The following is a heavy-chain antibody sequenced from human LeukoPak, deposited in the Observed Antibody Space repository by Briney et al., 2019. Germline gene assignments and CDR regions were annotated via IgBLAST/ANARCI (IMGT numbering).Heavy chain of an antibody. V-gene: IGHV3-7*03. Sequence: GGSLRLSCAASGFTFSSYWMSWVRQAPGKGLGWVANIKQDGSEKYYVDSVKGRFTISRDNAKNSLYLQMNSLRAEDTAVYYCARARKGPRPGAFDIWGQGTMVTVSS. J-gene: IGHJ3*02. CDR2: IKQDGSEK. D-gene: IGHD1-1*01. CDR1: GFTFSSYW. CDR3: ARARKGPRPGAFDI.